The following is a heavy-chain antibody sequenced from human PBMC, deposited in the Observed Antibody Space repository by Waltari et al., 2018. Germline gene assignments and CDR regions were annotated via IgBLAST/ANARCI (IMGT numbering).Heavy chain of an antibody. CDR1: GFTVSRNY. CDR3: ARVVIAAAGEHAFDI. J-gene: IGHJ3*02. D-gene: IGHD6-13*01. CDR2: IYSGGNT. V-gene: IGHV3-53*01. Sequence: EVQLVESGGGLIHPGGSLRLSCAASGFTVSRNYMSWVRQAPGKGLEWVSVIYSGGNTYYADSVKGRFTISRDNAKNSLYLQMNSLRAEDTTVYYCARVVIAAAGEHAFDIWGQGTMVTVSS.